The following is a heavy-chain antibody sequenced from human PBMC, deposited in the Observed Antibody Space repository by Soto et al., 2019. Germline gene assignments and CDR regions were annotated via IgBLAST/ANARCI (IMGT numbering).Heavy chain of an antibody. CDR2: INHSGST. CDR3: AIARADYFGSVNSYMGGLYYGGH. V-gene: IGHV4-34*01. Sequence: QVLLQQWGAGLLKPSETLSLTCAVYGGSLSGNYWTWIRQPPGKGLEWIGNINHSGSTIYNPSLKSLVTLSLCSIKSQFLLGLGSVTISSSAVYCCAIARADYFGSVNSYMGGLYYGGHWGQGTLATVSS. CDR1: GGSLSGNY. J-gene: IGHJ4*02. D-gene: IGHD3-10*01.